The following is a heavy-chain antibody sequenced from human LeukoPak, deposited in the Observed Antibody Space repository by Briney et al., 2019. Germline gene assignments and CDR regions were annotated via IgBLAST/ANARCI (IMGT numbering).Heavy chain of an antibody. CDR3: AREGYGGNLDAFDI. CDR2: IKSDGSDR. CDR1: GFTFSSDW. D-gene: IGHD4-23*01. Sequence: PGGSLRLSCAASGFTFSSDWMHWVRQAPGKGLVWVSRIKSDGSDREYADFVKGRFTIPRDNSKNTLYLQMNSLRAEDTAVYYCAREGYGGNLDAFDIWGQGTMVTVSS. V-gene: IGHV3-74*03. J-gene: IGHJ3*02.